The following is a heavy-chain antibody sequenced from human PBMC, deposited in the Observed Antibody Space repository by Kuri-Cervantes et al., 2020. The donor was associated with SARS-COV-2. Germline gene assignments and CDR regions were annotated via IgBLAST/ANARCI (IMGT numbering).Heavy chain of an antibody. Sequence: GESLKISCAASGFTFSSYAMHWVRQAPGKGLEWVAVISYDGSNKYYADSVKGRFTISRDNSKNMLFLQMNSLRAEDTAVYYCARDLAVVVPAAIFDYYYGMDVWGQGTTVTVSS. D-gene: IGHD2-2*01. J-gene: IGHJ6*02. CDR2: ISYDGSNK. CDR1: GFTFSSYA. V-gene: IGHV3-30-3*01. CDR3: ARDLAVVVPAAIFDYYYGMDV.